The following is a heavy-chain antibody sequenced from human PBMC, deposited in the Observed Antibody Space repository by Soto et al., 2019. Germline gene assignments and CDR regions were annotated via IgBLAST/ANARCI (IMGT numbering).Heavy chain of an antibody. CDR2: ISSSSSYI. J-gene: IGHJ4*02. CDR1: GFTFSSYS. CDR3: ARAGSGYYTPFDY. Sequence: GGPLRLSCAASGFTFSSYSMNWVRQAPGKGLEWVSSISSSSSYIYYADSVKGRFTISRDNAQNSLSLQMNSLRAEDTAVYYCARAGSGYYTPFDYWGQGTLVTVSS. D-gene: IGHD3-3*01. V-gene: IGHV3-21*01.